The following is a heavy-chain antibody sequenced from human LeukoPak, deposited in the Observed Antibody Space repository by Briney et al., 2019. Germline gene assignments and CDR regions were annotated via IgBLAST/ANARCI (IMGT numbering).Heavy chain of an antibody. V-gene: IGHV1-24*01. Sequence: GASVKVSCKVSGYTLTDLSMHWVRQAPGKGLEWMGGFDPEDGETIYAQKFQGRVTMTEDTSTDTAYMELSSLRSEDTAVYYCATLRPAGGPLNYYYYYMDVWGKGTTVTASS. D-gene: IGHD4-23*01. CDR3: ATLRPAGGPLNYYYYYMDV. CDR2: FDPEDGET. J-gene: IGHJ6*03. CDR1: GYTLTDLS.